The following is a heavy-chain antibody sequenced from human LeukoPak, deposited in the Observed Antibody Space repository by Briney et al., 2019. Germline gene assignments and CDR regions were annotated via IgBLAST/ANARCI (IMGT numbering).Heavy chain of an antibody. Sequence: GGSLRLSCAASDFTVISNYMTWVRQAPGKGLECISVIHSNDDTYYAASVKGRFTIPRDTSNHMLYLQMNSLRAEDTAVYFCARGHAAMGDYWGQGTLVTVSS. V-gene: IGHV3-53*01. CDR3: ARGHAAMGDY. CDR1: DFTVISNY. D-gene: IGHD5-18*01. CDR2: IHSNDDT. J-gene: IGHJ4*02.